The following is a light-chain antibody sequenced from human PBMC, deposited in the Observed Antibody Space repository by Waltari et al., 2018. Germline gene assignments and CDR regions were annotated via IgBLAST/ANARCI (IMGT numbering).Light chain of an antibody. CDR3: YSSDSTGLRV. Sequence: SYELTQTPSVSVSPGQTARITCSGHESPRKYACWFQQKSGQAPRLVIYEDTKRPSGIPERFSGSSSGTVATLTITGAQVDDEADYYCYSSDSTGLRVFGGGTTVVVL. CDR1: ESPRKY. J-gene: IGLJ1*01. V-gene: IGLV3-10*01. CDR2: EDT.